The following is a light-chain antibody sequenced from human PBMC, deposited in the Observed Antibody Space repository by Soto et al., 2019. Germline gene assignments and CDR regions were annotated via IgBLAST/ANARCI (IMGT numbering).Light chain of an antibody. CDR1: QSISSH. Sequence: DIQITQSPSSLSASVGDRVTITCRASQSISSHLNWYQHKPGRPPRLLIFASYILEGGVPSRFSGGGYDTYFTLTSDSLQPEDAAPHYCQHSYITPRYTFGQGTKVE. J-gene: IGKJ2*01. CDR2: ASY. V-gene: IGKV1-39*01. CDR3: QHSYITPRYT.